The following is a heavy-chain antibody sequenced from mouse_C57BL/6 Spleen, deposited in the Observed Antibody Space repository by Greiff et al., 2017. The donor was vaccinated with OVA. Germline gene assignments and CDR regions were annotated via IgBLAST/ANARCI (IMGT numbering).Heavy chain of an antibody. CDR2: IRYDGGT. J-gene: IGHJ2*01. Sequence: EVKLMESGPGLVKPSQSLSLTCSVTGYSITSGYYWNWIRQFPGNKLEWMGYIRYDGGTNYNPTLKNRISITRDTSKNQFFLKLNSVTTEDSATXYCASGSYDSNFCCWGHGTTLSVAS. CDR3: ASGSYDSNFCC. D-gene: IGHD2-4*01. V-gene: IGHV3-6*01. CDR1: GYSITSGYY.